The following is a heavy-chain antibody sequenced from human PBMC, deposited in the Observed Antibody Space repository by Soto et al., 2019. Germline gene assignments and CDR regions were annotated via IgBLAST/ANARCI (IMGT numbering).Heavy chain of an antibody. J-gene: IGHJ4*02. CDR2: IYHSGST. CDR3: ARHRLGFDY. Sequence: SETLSLTCDVSGGSISSGGYSWSWIRQPPGKGLEWIGYIYHSGSTYYNPSLKSRVTISVDRSKNQFSLKLTSVTAADTAVYYCARHRLGFDYWGQGTLVTSPQ. D-gene: IGHD6-19*01. CDR1: GGSISSGGYS. V-gene: IGHV4-30-2*01.